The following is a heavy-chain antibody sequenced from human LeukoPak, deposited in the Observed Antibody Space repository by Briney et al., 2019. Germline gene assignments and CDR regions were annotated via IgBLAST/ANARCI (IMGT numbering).Heavy chain of an antibody. V-gene: IGHV3-30-3*01. CDR1: GFTFSSYA. CDR2: ISYDGSNK. CDR3: ARETENYYDSSGILGY. D-gene: IGHD3-22*01. J-gene: IGHJ4*02. Sequence: GGSLRLSCAASGFTFSSYAMHWVRQAPGKGLEWVAVISYDGSNKYYADSVKGRFTISRDNSKNTLYLQMNSLRAEDTAVYYCARETENYYDSSGILGYWGQGTLVTVSS.